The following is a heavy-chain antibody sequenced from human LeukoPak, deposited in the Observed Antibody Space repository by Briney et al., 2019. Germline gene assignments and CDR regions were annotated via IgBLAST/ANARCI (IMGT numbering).Heavy chain of an antibody. CDR2: IKQDGSEK. CDR3: AREQEGSSWDFDY. V-gene: IGHV3-7*01. D-gene: IGHD6-13*01. CDR1: GFTFSSYW. J-gene: IGHJ4*02. Sequence: GGSLRLSCAASGFTFSSYWMSWVRQAPGKGLERVANIKQDGSEKYYVDSVKGRFTISRDNAKNSLYLQMNSLRAEDTAVYYCAREQEGSSWDFDYWGQGTLVTVSS.